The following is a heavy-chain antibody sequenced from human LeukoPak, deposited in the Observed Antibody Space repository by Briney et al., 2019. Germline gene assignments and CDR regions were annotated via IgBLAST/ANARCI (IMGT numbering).Heavy chain of an antibody. CDR1: GFTFTSYW. J-gene: IGHJ5*02. V-gene: IGHV3-7*01. D-gene: IGHD3-22*01. CDR3: ARTVRGRYYDSSGYLDH. Sequence: QSGGSLRLSCAASGFTFTSYWMSWVRQAPGKGLEWVANIKQDGNEKYYVDSVSGRFTISRDNAKNSLYLQMNSLRAEDTAVYYCARTVRGRYYDSSGYLDHWGQGTLVTVSS. CDR2: IKQDGNEK.